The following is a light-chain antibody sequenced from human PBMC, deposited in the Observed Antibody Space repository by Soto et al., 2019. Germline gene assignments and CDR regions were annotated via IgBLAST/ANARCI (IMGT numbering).Light chain of an antibody. CDR2: DAS. CDR3: HQYNYCYPIS. V-gene: IGKV3-15*01. Sequence: EIVLTQSPATLSLSPGERATLSCRASQSVAANLAWFQQKPGQAPGLLSYDASNRATGVPARFSGSGSGTDCSISISCVYSENFAVHSWHQYNYCYPISFGQ. J-gene: IGKJ5*01. CDR1: QSVAAN.